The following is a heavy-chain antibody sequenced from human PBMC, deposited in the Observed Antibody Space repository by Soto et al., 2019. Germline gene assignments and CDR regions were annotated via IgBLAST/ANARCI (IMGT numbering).Heavy chain of an antibody. CDR1: GGTFSSYA. J-gene: IGHJ6*02. CDR3: AQCLLGVTYYSGMDV. Sequence: QVQLVQSGAEVKKPGSSVKVSCKASGGTFSSYAINWVRQAPGQGLEWMGGIIPSFATADYAQKFQGRVTITADESTSTAYMELSSLRSEDTAVYYCAQCLLGVTYYSGMDVWGQGTTVTVSS. CDR2: IIPSFATA. V-gene: IGHV1-69*12. D-gene: IGHD2-21*02.